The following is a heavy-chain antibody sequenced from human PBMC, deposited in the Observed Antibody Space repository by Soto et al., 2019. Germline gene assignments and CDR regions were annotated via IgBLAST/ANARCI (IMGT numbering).Heavy chain of an antibody. CDR2: ISYDGSNE. V-gene: IGHV3-30-3*01. CDR1: GFTFSNFA. J-gene: IGHJ4*02. Sequence: QVQLVESGGGVVQPGRSLRLSCAASGFTFSNFAMHWVRQAPGKGLEWVTFISYDGSNENYADSVKGRFTISRDNSKNTMYLEMNSLRPEDTAVYYCARVSIDFIGKLFFDLWGQGTLVTVSS. D-gene: IGHD2-8*01. CDR3: ARVSIDFIGKLFFDL.